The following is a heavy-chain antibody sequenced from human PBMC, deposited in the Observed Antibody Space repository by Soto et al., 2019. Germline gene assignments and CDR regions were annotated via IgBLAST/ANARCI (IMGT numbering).Heavy chain of an antibody. J-gene: IGHJ4*02. CDR3: ARGPRYCSGGSCYPYYFDY. Sequence: ASVKVSCKASGGTFSSYAISWVRQAPGQGLEWMGGIIPIFGTANYAQKFQGRVTITADEPTSTAYMELSSLRSEDTAVYYCARGPRYCSGGSCYPYYFDYWGQVTLVTVSS. CDR2: IIPIFGTA. V-gene: IGHV1-69*13. CDR1: GGTFSSYA. D-gene: IGHD2-15*01.